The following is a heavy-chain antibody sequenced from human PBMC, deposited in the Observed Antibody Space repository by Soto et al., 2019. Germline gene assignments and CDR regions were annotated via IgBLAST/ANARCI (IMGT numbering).Heavy chain of an antibody. V-gene: IGHV4-31*03. J-gene: IGHJ4*02. CDR1: GGSISSGGYY. Sequence: SETLSLTCTVSGGSISSGGYYWSWIRQHPGKGLEWIGYIYYSGSTYYNPSLKSRVTISVDTSKNQFSLKLSSVTAADTAVYYCARVIRLWFETTTVDYWGQGTLVTVSS. D-gene: IGHD5-18*01. CDR3: ARVIRLWFETTTVDY. CDR2: IYYSGST.